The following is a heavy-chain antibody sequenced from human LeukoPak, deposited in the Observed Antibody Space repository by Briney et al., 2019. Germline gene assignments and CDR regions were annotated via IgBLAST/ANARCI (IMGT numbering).Heavy chain of an antibody. Sequence: ASVKVSCKGAGYTCTSYAKNWVRQAPGQGLERMGWINTNTGNPTYAQGFTGRFVFSLDTSVSTAYLQISSLKAEDTAVYYCARRNWNDVAFDIWGQGTMVTVSS. CDR1: GYTCTSYA. J-gene: IGHJ3*02. D-gene: IGHD1-20*01. CDR3: ARRNWNDVAFDI. V-gene: IGHV7-4-1*02. CDR2: INTNTGNP.